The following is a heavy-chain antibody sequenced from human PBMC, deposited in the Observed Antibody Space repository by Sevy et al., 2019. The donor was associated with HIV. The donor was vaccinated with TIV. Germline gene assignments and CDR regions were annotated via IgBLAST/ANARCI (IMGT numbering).Heavy chain of an antibody. Sequence: GGSLRLSCAASGFTFSSYSMNWVRQAPGKGLEWVSYISSSSTIYYADSVKGRFAISRDNAKNSLYLQMNSLRAEDTAVYYCARDFTMVQGVIIRPLHDAFDIWGQGTMVTVSS. V-gene: IGHV3-48*01. CDR3: ARDFTMVQGVIIRPLHDAFDI. D-gene: IGHD3-10*01. J-gene: IGHJ3*02. CDR1: GFTFSSYS. CDR2: ISSSSTI.